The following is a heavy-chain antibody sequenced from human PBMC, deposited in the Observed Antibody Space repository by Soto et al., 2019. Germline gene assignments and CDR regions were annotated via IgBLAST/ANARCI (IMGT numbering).Heavy chain of an antibody. V-gene: IGHV4-31*03. CDR3: ARGYYDFWSGYSYYYGMDV. CDR2: IYYSGST. J-gene: IGHJ6*02. CDR1: GGSISSGGYY. Sequence: PSETLSLTCTVSGGSISSGGYYWSWIRQHPGKGLEWIGYIYYSGSTYYNPFLKSRVTISVDTSKNQFSLKLSSVTAADTAVYYCARGYYDFWSGYSYYYGMDVWGQGTTVTVSS. D-gene: IGHD3-3*01.